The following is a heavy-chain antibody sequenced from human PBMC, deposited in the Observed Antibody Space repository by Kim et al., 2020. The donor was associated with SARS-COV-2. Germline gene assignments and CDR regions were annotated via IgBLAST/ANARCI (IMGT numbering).Heavy chain of an antibody. CDR2: ISGSGGST. Sequence: GGSLRLSCAASGFTFSSYAMSWVRQAPGKGLEWVSAISGSGGSTYYADSVKGRFTISRDNSKNTLYLQMNSLRAEHTAVYYCANAYGSGSYLYYYGMDFWGQGTPVTVSS. CDR1: GFTFSSYA. J-gene: IGHJ6*02. CDR3: ANAYGSGSYLYYYGMDF. D-gene: IGHD3-10*01. V-gene: IGHV3-23*01.